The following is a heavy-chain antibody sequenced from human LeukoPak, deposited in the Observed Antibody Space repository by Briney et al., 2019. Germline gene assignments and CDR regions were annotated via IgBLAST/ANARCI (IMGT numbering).Heavy chain of an antibody. Sequence: SETLSLTCAVYGGSFSGYYWSWIRQPPGKGLEWIGEINHSGSTNYNPSLKSRVTISVDTSKNQFSLKLSSVTAADTAVYYCARHSGVGATLALGYWGQGTLVTVSS. CDR2: INHSGST. CDR1: GGSFSGYY. CDR3: ARHSGVGATLALGY. D-gene: IGHD1-26*01. J-gene: IGHJ4*02. V-gene: IGHV4-34*01.